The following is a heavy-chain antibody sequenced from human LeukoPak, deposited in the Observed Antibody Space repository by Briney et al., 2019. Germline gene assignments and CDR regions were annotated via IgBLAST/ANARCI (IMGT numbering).Heavy chain of an antibody. CDR3: ARGVLYDYYHYMDV. V-gene: IGHV6-1*01. Sequence: SQTLSLTCVISGDSVSSKSAAWNWIRQSPSRGLEWLGRTYYRSKWYNDYALSVKSRISINPDTSKNQFSLQLNSVTPEDTAVYYCARGVLYDYYHYMDVWGKGTTVTVSS. CDR1: GDSVSSKSAA. D-gene: IGHD2-8*02. J-gene: IGHJ6*03. CDR2: TYYRSKWYN.